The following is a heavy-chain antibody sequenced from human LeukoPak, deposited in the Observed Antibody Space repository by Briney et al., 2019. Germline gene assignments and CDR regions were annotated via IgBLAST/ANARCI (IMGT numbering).Heavy chain of an antibody. Sequence: PGGSLRLSCAASGFTFSSQAMSWVRQAPGKGLEWVAAISGRGGNTYYADSVKGRFIISRENFKNTLYLQMNSLRAEDTAVYYCAKDLSNYDFWSGYYSFESWGQGTLVTVSS. J-gene: IGHJ4*02. CDR2: ISGRGGNT. V-gene: IGHV3-23*01. D-gene: IGHD3-3*01. CDR1: GFTFSSQA. CDR3: AKDLSNYDFWSGYYSFES.